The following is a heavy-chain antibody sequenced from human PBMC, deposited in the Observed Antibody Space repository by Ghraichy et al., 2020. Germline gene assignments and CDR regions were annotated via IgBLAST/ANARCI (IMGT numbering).Heavy chain of an antibody. CDR2: ISYDGGDK. V-gene: IGHV3-30*04. D-gene: IGHD3-10*01. CDR3: ARDGGRRGFDY. CDR1: GFTFNTYG. J-gene: IGHJ4*02. Sequence: GGSLRLSCVASGFTFNTYGMHWVRQAPGRRLEWVTFISYDGGDKYYVDSVKGRFTISRDTSKSTVYLQMNSLRVEDTAVYYCARDGGRRGFDYWGQGTLVTVSS.